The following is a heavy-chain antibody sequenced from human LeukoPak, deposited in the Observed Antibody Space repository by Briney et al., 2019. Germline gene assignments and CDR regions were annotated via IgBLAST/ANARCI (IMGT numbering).Heavy chain of an antibody. Sequence: PGGSLTLSCAASGFTVSNNYMTWVRQAPGKGLEWVSVIYSGGSTYYADSVKGRFTTSRDNSKNTLYLQMNSLRAEDTAVYYCARTIDYWGQGTLVTVSS. V-gene: IGHV3-66*02. CDR2: IYSGGST. CDR1: GFTVSNNY. CDR3: ARTIDY. J-gene: IGHJ4*02.